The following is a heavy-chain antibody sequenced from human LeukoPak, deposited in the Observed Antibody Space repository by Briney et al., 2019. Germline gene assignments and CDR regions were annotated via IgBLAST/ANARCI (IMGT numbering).Heavy chain of an antibody. D-gene: IGHD3-22*01. V-gene: IGHV4-38-2*02. CDR1: GGSISSGYY. CDR3: ARVGSGYRHEY. CDR2: IYHSGST. Sequence: SETLSLTCTVSGGSISSGYYWGWIRQPPGKGLEWIGSIYHSGSTYYNPSLKSRVTISVDRSKNQFSLKLSSVTAADTAVYYCARVGSGYRHEYWGQGTLVTVSS. J-gene: IGHJ4*02.